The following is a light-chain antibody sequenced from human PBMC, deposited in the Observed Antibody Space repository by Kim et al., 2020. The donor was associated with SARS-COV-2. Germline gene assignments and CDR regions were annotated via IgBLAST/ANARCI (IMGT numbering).Light chain of an antibody. CDR2: DAS. V-gene: IGKV3-15*01. J-gene: IGKJ1*01. CDR3: QQYDDWPPWT. Sequence: SAGETATPSCSASQSVSSKAAWYQQKPGQAPRLLIYDASTRAPGIPARFSGSGSGTDFTLTISSLQSEDLAVYHCQQYDDWPPWTFGQGTKVDIK. CDR1: QSVSSK.